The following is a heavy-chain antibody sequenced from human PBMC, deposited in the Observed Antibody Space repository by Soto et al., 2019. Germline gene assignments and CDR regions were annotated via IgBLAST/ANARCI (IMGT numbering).Heavy chain of an antibody. CDR2: IIPIFDTA. CDR3: ARVGKRGGYYGMDV. CDR1: GGTFSNYA. Sequence: SVKVSCKASGGTFSNYAISWVRQAPGQGLEWMGGIIPIFDTANYAQKFQGRVTIIADESTSTAYMELSSLRSEDTAVYYCARVGKRGGYYGMDVWGQGTTVTVSS. J-gene: IGHJ6*02. V-gene: IGHV1-69*13. D-gene: IGHD3-10*01.